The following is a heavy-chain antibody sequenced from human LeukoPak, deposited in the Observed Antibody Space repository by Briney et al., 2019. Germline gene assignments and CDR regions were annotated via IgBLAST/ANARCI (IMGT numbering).Heavy chain of an antibody. D-gene: IGHD6-19*01. CDR3: ARGGWYAVGSYFDY. J-gene: IGHJ4*02. Sequence: GRSLRLSCAASGFTFSSYAMHWVRQAPGKGLEWVAVISYDGSNKYYADSVKGRFTISRDNSKNTLYLQMNSLRAEDTAVYYCARGGWYAVGSYFDYWGQGTLVTVSS. CDR2: ISYDGSNK. V-gene: IGHV3-30-3*01. CDR1: GFTFSSYA.